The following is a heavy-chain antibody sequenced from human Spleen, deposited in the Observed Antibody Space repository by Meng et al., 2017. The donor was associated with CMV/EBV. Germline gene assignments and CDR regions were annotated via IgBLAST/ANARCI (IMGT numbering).Heavy chain of an antibody. V-gene: IGHV4-30-4*08. CDR3: ARDRDPSSSGPWFDP. D-gene: IGHD6-6*01. Sequence: GASINSGDYYWNWIRQPPGKGLEWIGYIFYSGNTYYNPSLKTRVTISVDTSKNQFSLKLTSGTVADTAVYYCARDRDPSSSGPWFDPWGQGTLVTVS. J-gene: IGHJ5*02. CDR1: GASINSGDYY. CDR2: IFYSGNT.